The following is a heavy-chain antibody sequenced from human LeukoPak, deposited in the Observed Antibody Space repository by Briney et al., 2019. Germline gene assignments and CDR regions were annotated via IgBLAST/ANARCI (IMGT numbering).Heavy chain of an antibody. CDR1: GYTFTSYG. D-gene: IGHD2-15*01. Sequence: ASVKVSCKASGYTFTSYGISGLRQAPGQGLEWMRWISAYNGNTKYAQKVLGRVTMTTDTSTSTAYMELRSLRSDDTAVYYCARGGLVVVVAATPSTTPGLLHWLDPWGQGTLVSVSS. J-gene: IGHJ5*02. CDR3: ARGGLVVVVAATPSTTPGLLHWLDP. V-gene: IGHV1-18*01. CDR2: ISAYNGNT.